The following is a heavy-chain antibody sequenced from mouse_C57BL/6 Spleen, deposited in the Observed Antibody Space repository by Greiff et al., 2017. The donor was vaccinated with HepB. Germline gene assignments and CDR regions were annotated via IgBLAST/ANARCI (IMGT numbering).Heavy chain of an antibody. CDR2: IWGDGST. Sequence: VLLVESGPGLVAPSQCLSITCTVSGFSFTSYGVRWVRQPPGKGLEWLGVIWGDGSTNYHSARISSLSSSKDNSKSQVFLKLNSLQTDDKAAYCCAKEDDDWFADWGKGTLVTVSA. V-gene: IGHV2-3*01. CDR1: GFSFTSYG. J-gene: IGHJ3*01. CDR3: AKEDDDWFAD.